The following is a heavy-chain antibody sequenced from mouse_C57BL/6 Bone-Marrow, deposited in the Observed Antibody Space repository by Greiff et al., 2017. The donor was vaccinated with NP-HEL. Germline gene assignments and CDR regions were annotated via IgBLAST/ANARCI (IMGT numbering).Heavy chain of an antibody. D-gene: IGHD1-1*01. V-gene: IGHV1-4*01. CDR3: ARRSYGSSWFAY. CDR1: GYTFTSYT. J-gene: IGHJ3*01. Sequence: QVQLKESGAELARPGASVKMSCKASGYTFTSYTMHWVKQRPGQGLEWIGYINPSSGYTKYNQKFKDKATLTADKSSSTAYMQLSSLTSEDSAVYYCARRSYGSSWFAYWGQGTLVTVSA. CDR2: INPSSGYT.